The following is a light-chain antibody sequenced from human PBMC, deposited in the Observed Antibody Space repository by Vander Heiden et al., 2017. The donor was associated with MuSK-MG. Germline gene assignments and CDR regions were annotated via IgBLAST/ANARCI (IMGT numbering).Light chain of an antibody. CDR3: QEEGKSTAT. Sequence: EIVLTQSPGTLSLSPGDRATLSCRASQSVSSSYLAWYQQKPGQAPRLLHYGATRRAHCNPEQFKCKWVGASFHPHNSRPGAERFSMDYCQEEGKSTATFGGRTKVEIK. CDR1: QSVSSSY. CDR2: GAT. J-gene: IGKJ4*01. V-gene: IGKV3-20*01.